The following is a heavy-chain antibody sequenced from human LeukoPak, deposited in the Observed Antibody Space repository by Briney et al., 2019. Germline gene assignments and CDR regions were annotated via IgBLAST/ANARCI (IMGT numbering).Heavy chain of an antibody. Sequence: GASVKVSCKASGYTFTCYYMHWVRQAPGQGLEWMGWISGYNGNTNYAQKLQGRVTMTTDTSTSTAYMELRSLKSDDTAVYYCASLKNYYDSSGYLVTDAFDIWGQGTMVTVSS. V-gene: IGHV1-18*04. CDR2: ISGYNGNT. CDR1: GYTFTCYY. D-gene: IGHD3-22*01. CDR3: ASLKNYYDSSGYLVTDAFDI. J-gene: IGHJ3*02.